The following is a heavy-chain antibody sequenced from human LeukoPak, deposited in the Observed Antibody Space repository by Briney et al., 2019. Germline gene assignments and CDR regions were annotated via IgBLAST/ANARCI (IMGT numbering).Heavy chain of an antibody. CDR2: INHSGST. V-gene: IGHV4-34*01. D-gene: IGHD2-15*01. CDR1: GGSFSGYY. Sequence: SETLSLTCAVYGGSFSGYYWSWIRQPPGNGLEWIGEINHSGSTNYNPSLKSRVTISVDTSKNQFSLKLSSVTAADTAVYYCASRKCSGGSCYYAEYFQHWGQGTLVTVSS. J-gene: IGHJ1*01. CDR3: ASRKCSGGSCYYAEYFQH.